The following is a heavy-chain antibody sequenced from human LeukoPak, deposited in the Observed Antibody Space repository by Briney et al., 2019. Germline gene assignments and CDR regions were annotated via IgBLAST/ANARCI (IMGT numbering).Heavy chain of an antibody. CDR3: ARRGYSSSWYFGNYYYYYMDV. D-gene: IGHD6-13*01. J-gene: IGHJ6*03. CDR2: MNPNSGNT. CDR1: GYTFTSYD. V-gene: IGHV1-8*03. Sequence: ASVKVSCKASGYTFTSYDINWVRQATGQGLEWMGWMNPNSGNTGYAQKFQGRVTITRNTSISTAYMELSSLRSEDTAVYYCARRGYSSSWYFGNYYYYYMDVWGKGTTVTVSS.